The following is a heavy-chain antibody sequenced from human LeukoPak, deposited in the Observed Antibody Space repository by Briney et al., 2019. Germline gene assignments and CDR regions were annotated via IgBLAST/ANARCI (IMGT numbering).Heavy chain of an antibody. CDR2: ISTSSSTI. Sequence: PGESLRLSCAASGFTFSSYEMNWVRQAPGKGLEWVSYISTSSSTIYYADSVKGRFTISRDNAKNSLYLQMNSLRAEDTAVYYCARVHAAYPFDYWGQGTLVTVSS. D-gene: IGHD2-15*01. J-gene: IGHJ4*02. CDR1: GFTFSSYE. CDR3: ARVHAAYPFDY. V-gene: IGHV3-48*03.